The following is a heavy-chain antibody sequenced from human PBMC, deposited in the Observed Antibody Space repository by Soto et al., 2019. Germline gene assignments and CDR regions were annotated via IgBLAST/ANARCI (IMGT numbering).Heavy chain of an antibody. CDR2: ISGSGGST. CDR1: GFTFSSYA. J-gene: IGHJ6*03. Sequence: GGSLRLSCAASGFTFSSYAMSWVRQAPGKGLEWVSAISGSGGSTYYADSVKGRFTISRDNSKNTLYLQMNSLRSEDTAMYYCTKGSFTVTKHYMDVWGKGTTVTVSS. V-gene: IGHV3-23*01. CDR3: TKGSFTVTKHYMDV. D-gene: IGHD4-17*01.